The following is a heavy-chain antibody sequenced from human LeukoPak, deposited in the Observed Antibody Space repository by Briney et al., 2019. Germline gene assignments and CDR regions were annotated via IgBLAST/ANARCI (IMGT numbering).Heavy chain of an antibody. Sequence: PGRSLRLSCTASGFTFGDYAMIWFRQAPGKGLEWVGFIRSKAYGGTTEYAASVKGRFTISRDDSKSIAYLQMNSLKTEDTAVYYCTRDSSYYYDSSGSDYFDYWGQGTLVTVSS. CDR1: GFTFGDYA. J-gene: IGHJ4*02. CDR2: IRSKAYGGTT. D-gene: IGHD3-22*01. V-gene: IGHV3-49*03. CDR3: TRDSSYYYDSSGSDYFDY.